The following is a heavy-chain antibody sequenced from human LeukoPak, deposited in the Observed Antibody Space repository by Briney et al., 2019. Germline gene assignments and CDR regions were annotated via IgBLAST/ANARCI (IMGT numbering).Heavy chain of an antibody. V-gene: IGHV3-33*01. J-gene: IGHJ5*02. CDR3: ARDGTVTAGPFDP. Sequence: PGGSLRLSCAAPGIPFNNFGMHWLRQAPGKGLEWVAFIWYDGSNKYYADSVKGRFTISRDNSKNTLYLQMNSLTAEDTAVYYCARDGTVTAGPFDPWGGGTLVTVSS. D-gene: IGHD4-17*01. CDR1: GIPFNNFG. CDR2: IWYDGSNK.